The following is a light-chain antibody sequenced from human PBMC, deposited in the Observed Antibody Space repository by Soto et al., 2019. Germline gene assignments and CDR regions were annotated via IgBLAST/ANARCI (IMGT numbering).Light chain of an antibody. CDR1: QNIGRY. CDR3: QHYRGLSS. J-gene: IGKJ3*01. Sequence: DIQMTQSPSTLSASVGDRVTITCRASQNIGRYLAWYQKKPGEAPKLLIYDASTLQSGVPSRFSGSGSGTEFTLSLSGLQPDDFATYYCQHYRGLSSFGPGTTVDIK. V-gene: IGKV1-5*01. CDR2: DAS.